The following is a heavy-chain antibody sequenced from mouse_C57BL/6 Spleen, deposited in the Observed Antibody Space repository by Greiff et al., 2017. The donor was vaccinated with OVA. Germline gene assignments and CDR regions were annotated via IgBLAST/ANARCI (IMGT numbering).Heavy chain of an antibody. CDR1: GFTFSSYA. J-gene: IGHJ2*01. CDR3: EGEGAGGGYFDY. V-gene: IGHV5-4*01. Sequence: EVHGVESGGGLVKPGGSLKLSCAASGFTFSSYAMSWVRQTPEKRLEWVATISDGGSYTYYPDNVKGRFTISRDNAKNNLYLQMSHLKSEDTAMYYGEGEGAGGGYFDYWGQGTTLTVSS. CDR2: ISDGGSYT.